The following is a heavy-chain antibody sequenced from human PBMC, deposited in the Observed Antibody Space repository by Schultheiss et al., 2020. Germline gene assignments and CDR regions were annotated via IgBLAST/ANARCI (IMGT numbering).Heavy chain of an antibody. Sequence: SVKVSCKASGGTFSSYAISWVRQAPGQGLEWMGGIIPIFGTANYAQKFQGRVTITAVESTSTAYMELSSLRSEDTAVYYCARYCSSTSCYNPRYYYGMDVWGQGTTVTVSS. J-gene: IGHJ6*02. CDR1: GGTFSSYA. CDR3: ARYCSSTSCYNPRYYYGMDV. CDR2: IIPIFGTA. V-gene: IGHV1-69*13. D-gene: IGHD2-2*02.